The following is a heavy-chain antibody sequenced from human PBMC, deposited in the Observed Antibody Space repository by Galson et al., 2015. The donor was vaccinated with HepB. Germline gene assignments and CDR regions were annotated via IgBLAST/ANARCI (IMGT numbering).Heavy chain of an antibody. D-gene: IGHD6-13*01. CDR3: AADRPGIAAAGTFFVFDI. CDR2: IVVGSGNT. J-gene: IGHJ3*02. Sequence: SVKVSCKASAFTFSSSTMQWVRQARGQRLEWVGWIVVGSGNTNYAQKFQERVTITRDMSTSTTYMELSSLRSEDTAVYYCAADRPGIAAAGTFFVFDIWGQGTMVTVSS. CDR1: AFTFSSST. V-gene: IGHV1-58*02.